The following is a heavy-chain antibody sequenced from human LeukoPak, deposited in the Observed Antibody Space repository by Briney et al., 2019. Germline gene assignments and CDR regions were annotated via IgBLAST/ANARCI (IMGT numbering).Heavy chain of an antibody. J-gene: IGHJ4*02. CDR3: ANCYCSSTSCYNPSGY. CDR1: GFTFSSYS. D-gene: IGHD2-2*02. CDR2: ISSSSSTI. Sequence: GGSLRLSCAASGFTFSSYSMNWVRQAPGKGLEWVSYISSSSSTIYYADSVKGRFTISRDNFKNTLYLQMNSLRAEDTAVYYCANCYCSSTSCYNPSGYWGQGTLVTVSS. V-gene: IGHV3-48*01.